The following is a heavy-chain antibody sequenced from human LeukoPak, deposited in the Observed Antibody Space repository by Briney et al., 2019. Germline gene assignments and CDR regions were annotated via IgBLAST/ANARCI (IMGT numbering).Heavy chain of an antibody. CDR2: INPNSGDT. CDR1: GYTFTDYY. V-gene: IGHV1-2*02. J-gene: IGHJ4*02. D-gene: IGHD5-24*01. Sequence: ASVKVSCRASGYTFTDYYLHWVRQAPGQGLEWMGWINPNSGDTNFAQEFQGRVTMTRDTSINTAYMELSRLRSDDTAVYYCAREDLYTYPLDFWGQGTLVTVSP. CDR3: AREDLYTYPLDF.